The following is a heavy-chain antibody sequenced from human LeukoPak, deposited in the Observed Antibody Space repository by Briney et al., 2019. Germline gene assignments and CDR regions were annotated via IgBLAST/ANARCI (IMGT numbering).Heavy chain of an antibody. CDR1: GFTFSSYW. CDR3: ARDSAYGSGVFDY. J-gene: IGHJ4*02. Sequence: GGSLRLSCAASGFTFSSYWMSWVRQAPGKGLEWVANIKQDGSEKYYVDSVKGRFTISRDNAKNSLYLQMNSLRAEDTAVYYCARDSAYGSGVFDYWGQGTLVTVSS. CDR2: IKQDGSEK. V-gene: IGHV3-7*01. D-gene: IGHD3-10*01.